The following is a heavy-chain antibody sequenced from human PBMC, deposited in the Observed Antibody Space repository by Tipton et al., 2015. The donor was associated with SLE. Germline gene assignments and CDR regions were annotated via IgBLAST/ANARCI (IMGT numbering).Heavy chain of an antibody. CDR3: AKSPLLGAEYFQH. CDR2: IRYDGSNK. Sequence: SLRLSCAASGFTVSSNYMSWVRQAPGKGLEWVAFIRYDGSNKYYADSVKGRFTISRDNSKNTLYLQMNSLRAEDTAVYYCAKSPLLGAEYFQHWGQGTLVTVSS. CDR1: GFTVSSNY. J-gene: IGHJ1*01. D-gene: IGHD2/OR15-2a*01. V-gene: IGHV3-30*02.